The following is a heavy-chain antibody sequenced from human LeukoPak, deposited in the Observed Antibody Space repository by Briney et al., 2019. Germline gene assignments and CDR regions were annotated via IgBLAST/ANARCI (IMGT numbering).Heavy chain of an antibody. D-gene: IGHD7-27*01. V-gene: IGHV1-8*01. CDR3: ARGRPTNLGGIY. Sequence: ASVKVSCEASGYTFTSHHINWVRQAAGQGFEWMGWMNPDTGNTVYAQKFQGRVTMTWDTSISTAYMELDSLRSEDTAVYYCARGRPTNLGGIYWGQGTLVIVSS. J-gene: IGHJ4*02. CDR1: GYTFTSHH. CDR2: MNPDTGNT.